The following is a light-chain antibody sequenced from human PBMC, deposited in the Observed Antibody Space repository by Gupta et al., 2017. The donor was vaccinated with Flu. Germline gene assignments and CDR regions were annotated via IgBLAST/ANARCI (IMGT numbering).Light chain of an antibody. CDR3: SSYVDKNEV. CDR2: EIS. J-gene: IGLJ3*02. Sequence: QSALTQPPSAYVSTGQSVTISCTGTISDVGGYNNVCWHQQHQGKAPKLIIYEISKRPSGVPERFSGSKSGNTASLTVSGLQAEDEAYYFCSSYVDKNEVFGGGTKLTVL. V-gene: IGLV2-8*01. CDR1: ISDVGGYNN.